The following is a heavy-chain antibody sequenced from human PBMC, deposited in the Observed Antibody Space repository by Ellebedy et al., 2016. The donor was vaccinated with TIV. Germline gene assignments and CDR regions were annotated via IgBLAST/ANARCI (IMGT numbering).Heavy chain of an antibody. Sequence: GESLKISCAASGFTFNSYWMSWVRQAPGKGLEWVANINQDGSQIYYVDSVKGRFTISRDNPKNSLYLQMNSLRAEDTAVYYCARYFYGMDVWGQGTTATVSS. V-gene: IGHV3-7*03. CDR3: ARYFYGMDV. J-gene: IGHJ6*02. CDR2: INQDGSQI. CDR1: GFTFNSYW.